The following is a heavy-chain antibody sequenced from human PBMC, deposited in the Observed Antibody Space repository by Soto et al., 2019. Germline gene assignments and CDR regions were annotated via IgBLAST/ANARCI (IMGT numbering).Heavy chain of an antibody. CDR1: GYTFTGYY. CDR3: ARAYGSGSYYAY. V-gene: IGHV1-2*02. CDR2: INPNSGGT. J-gene: IGHJ4*02. D-gene: IGHD3-10*01. Sequence: SVKVSCEASGYTFTGYYMHWVRQAPGQGLEWMGWINPNSGGTNYSQKFQGRVTMTRDTSISTAYMELSRLRSDDTAVYYCARAYGSGSYYAYWGQGTLVTAPQ.